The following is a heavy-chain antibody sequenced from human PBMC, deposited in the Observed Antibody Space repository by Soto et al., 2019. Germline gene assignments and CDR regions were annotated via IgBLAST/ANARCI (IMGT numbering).Heavy chain of an antibody. Sequence: QVQLVESGGGVVQPGRSLRLSCAASGFTFSSYGTHWVRQAPGKGLEWVAVISYDGHNTYYADSVKGRFTVSRDNSKKTLFLKMNSLKAEDTAVYYCAKDRSYSDSWPSGPFDYWGQGTLVTDSS. CDR3: AKDRSYSDSWPSGPFDY. CDR1: GFTFSSYG. D-gene: IGHD6-13*01. CDR2: ISYDGHNT. J-gene: IGHJ4*02. V-gene: IGHV3-30*18.